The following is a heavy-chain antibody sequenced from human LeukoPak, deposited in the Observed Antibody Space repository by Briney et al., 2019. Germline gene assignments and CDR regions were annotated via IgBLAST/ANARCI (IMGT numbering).Heavy chain of an antibody. J-gene: IGHJ3*02. D-gene: IGHD6-19*01. Sequence: GGSLRLSCAASGFTFSSYCMTWVRQAPGKGLEWVSYISGNSSTIYYADSVKGRFTISRDNAKNSLYLQMNSLRAEDTAVYYCARDGKAVAVAFDIWGQGTMVTVSS. CDR2: ISGNSSTI. CDR3: ARDGKAVAVAFDI. V-gene: IGHV3-48*04. CDR1: GFTFSSYC.